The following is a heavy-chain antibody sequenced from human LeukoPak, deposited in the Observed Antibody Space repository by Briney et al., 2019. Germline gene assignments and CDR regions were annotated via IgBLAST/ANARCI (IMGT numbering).Heavy chain of an antibody. CDR3: AREVPYDSSRYYQPLDY. Sequence: ASVKVSCKASGYTFTSYGISWVRQAPGQGLEWMGWISAYNGNTNYAQKLQGRVTMTTDTSTSTAYMELRSLRSDDTAVYYCAREVPYDSSRYYQPLDYWGQGTLVTVSS. CDR1: GYTFTSYG. J-gene: IGHJ4*02. V-gene: IGHV1-18*01. D-gene: IGHD3-22*01. CDR2: ISAYNGNT.